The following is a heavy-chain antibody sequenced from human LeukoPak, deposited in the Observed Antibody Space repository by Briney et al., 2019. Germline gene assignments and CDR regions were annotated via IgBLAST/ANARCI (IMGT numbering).Heavy chain of an antibody. CDR3: SRGSGWLSVY. Sequence: GGSLRLSCTASEFTFGDYLMSWFRQAPGKGLEWIGFISGGTTEYAASVKGRFTISRDDSTSIAYLQMNSLTTEDAAVYYCSRGSGWLSVYWGQGTLVTVSS. CDR1: EFTFGDYL. CDR2: ISGGTT. D-gene: IGHD6-19*01. V-gene: IGHV3-49*03. J-gene: IGHJ4*02.